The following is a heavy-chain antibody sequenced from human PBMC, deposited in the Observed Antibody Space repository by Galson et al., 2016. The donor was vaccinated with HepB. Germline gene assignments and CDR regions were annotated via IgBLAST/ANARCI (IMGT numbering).Heavy chain of an antibody. CDR2: IYYSGST. CDR1: AGSISSNY. V-gene: IGHV4-59*01. J-gene: IGHJ4*02. D-gene: IGHD3-16*01. CDR3: ARKTSGGEYYFDY. Sequence: SETLSLTCSVSAGSISSNYWSWVRQPPGKGLAWIGDIYYSGSTNYNPSLKSPVTISVDTSKNQFSLKLSSVTAADTALYYCARKTSGGEYYFDYWGQGTLVTVSS.